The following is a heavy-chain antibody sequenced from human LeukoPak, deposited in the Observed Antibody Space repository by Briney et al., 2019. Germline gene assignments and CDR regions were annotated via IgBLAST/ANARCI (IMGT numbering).Heavy chain of an antibody. J-gene: IGHJ4*02. V-gene: IGHV1-2*02. Sequence: ASVKVSCKASGYTFTDYYIHWVRQAPGQGLEWMGWINPNSGGTNHVQKFQGRVTMTRDTSISTAYMELSRLRSDDTAVYYCARGSGSYPYYFDYWGQGTLVTVSS. CDR1: GYTFTDYY. CDR2: INPNSGGT. D-gene: IGHD1-26*01. CDR3: ARGSGSYPYYFDY.